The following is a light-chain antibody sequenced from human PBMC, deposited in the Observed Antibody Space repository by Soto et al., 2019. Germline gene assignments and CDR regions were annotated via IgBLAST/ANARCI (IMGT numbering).Light chain of an antibody. CDR2: GAS. Sequence: EIVLTQSPGTLSLSPGERATLSCRASQSVSSSYLAWYQQKPGQAPSLLIYGASSRATGIPDRFSGSGSGTDFTLTISILEPDDFAVYYCQQYGSSPTFGPGTKVDIK. CDR3: QQYGSSPT. V-gene: IGKV3-20*01. J-gene: IGKJ3*01. CDR1: QSVSSSY.